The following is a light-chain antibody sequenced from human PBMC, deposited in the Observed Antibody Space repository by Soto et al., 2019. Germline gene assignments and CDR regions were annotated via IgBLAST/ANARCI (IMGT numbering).Light chain of an antibody. V-gene: IGKV3-20*01. CDR2: GAS. Sequence: EIVLTQSPGTLSLSPGERATLSCRASQSVSNNYLAWYQQKPGQAPRLLIYGASNRATGIPDRFSGSGSGTDFTLTISRLEPEDSAVYCCQQYGNSPRTFGQGTRLEIK. CDR3: QQYGNSPRT. CDR1: QSVSNNY. J-gene: IGKJ5*01.